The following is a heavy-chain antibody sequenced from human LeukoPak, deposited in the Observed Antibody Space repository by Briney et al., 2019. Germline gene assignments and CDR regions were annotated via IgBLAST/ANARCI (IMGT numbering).Heavy chain of an antibody. J-gene: IGHJ4*02. CDR1: GYSFTRYW. V-gene: IGHV5-10-1*01. D-gene: IGHD6-13*01. CDR3: AKIATTGGYFDY. CDR2: IDPSDSYT. Sequence: GESLRISCKGSGYSFTRYWISWVRQMPGKGLEWMGRIDPSDSYTNYRPSFQGHVTISAGKSISTAYLQWSSLKASDTAMYYCAKIATTGGYFDYWGQGTLVTVSS.